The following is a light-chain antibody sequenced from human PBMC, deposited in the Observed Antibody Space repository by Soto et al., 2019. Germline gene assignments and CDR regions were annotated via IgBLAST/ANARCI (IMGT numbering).Light chain of an antibody. CDR2: DAS. V-gene: IGKV3-11*01. CDR1: QRVSSN. J-gene: IGKJ4*01. CDR3: QQRYNWPLT. Sequence: EIVLAQSPGSLSLSPGERATLSCRASQRVSSNLVWYQQKPGQAPRLLIYDASNRATGIPARFSGSGSGTDFTLTINSLEPEDFAVYYCQQRYNWPLTFGGGTKVEI.